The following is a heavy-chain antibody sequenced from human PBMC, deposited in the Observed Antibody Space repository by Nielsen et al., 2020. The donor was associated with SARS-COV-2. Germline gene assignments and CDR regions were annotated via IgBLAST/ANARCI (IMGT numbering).Heavy chain of an antibody. CDR1: GFTFDDYA. CDR2: ISWNSGSI. CDR3: AKDGHNWDYFDY. J-gene: IGHJ4*02. V-gene: IGHV3-9*01. D-gene: IGHD1-20*01. Sequence: GGSLRLSCAASGFTFDDYAMHWVRQAPGKGLEWVSGISWNSGSIGYADSVKGRFTISRDNAKNSLYLQMNSLRAEDTAVYYCAKDGHNWDYFDYWGQGTLVTVSS.